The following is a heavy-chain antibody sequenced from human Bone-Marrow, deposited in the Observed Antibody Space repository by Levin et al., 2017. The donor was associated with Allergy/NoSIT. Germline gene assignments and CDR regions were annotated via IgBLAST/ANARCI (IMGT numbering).Heavy chain of an antibody. J-gene: IGHJ6*04. CDR1: GFTFSDYY. V-gene: IGHV3-11*05. D-gene: IGHD6-13*01. Sequence: PGGSLRLSCAGSGFTFSDYYMSWIRQAPGKGLEWVSYINSGSTYRNYANSLKGRFTISRDNAKNSLYLQMNSLRAEDTAMYYCARAHYSSSWYQMDVWGRGTTVSVSS. CDR2: INSGSTYR. CDR3: ARAHYSSSWYQMDV.